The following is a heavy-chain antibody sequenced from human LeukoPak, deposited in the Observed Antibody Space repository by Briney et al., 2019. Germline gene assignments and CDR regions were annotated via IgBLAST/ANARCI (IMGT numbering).Heavy chain of an antibody. CDR1: GFTLSSYA. J-gene: IGHJ4*02. D-gene: IGHD4-17*01. Sequence: PGGPLRLSCAASGFTLSSYAMSWVRQAPGRGLEWVSAISGSGGSTYYADSVKGRFTISRDNSKNTLYLQMNSLRAEDTAVYYCAKDGGFVTTVGFDYWGQGTLVTVSS. V-gene: IGHV3-23*01. CDR3: AKDGGFVTTVGFDY. CDR2: ISGSGGST.